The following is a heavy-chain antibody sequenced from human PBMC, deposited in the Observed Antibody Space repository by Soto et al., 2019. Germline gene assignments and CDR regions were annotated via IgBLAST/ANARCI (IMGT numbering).Heavy chain of an antibody. CDR1: GFTFSSYG. V-gene: IGHV3-33*01. J-gene: IGHJ4*02. CDR3: ARDGSSATPFDY. CDR2: IWYDGSNK. Sequence: QVQLVESGGGVVQPGRSLRLSCAASGFTFSSYGMHWVRQAPGKGLEWVAVIWYDGSNKYYADSVKGRFTISRDNSKNTRYLQMNSLRAEDTAVYYCARDGSSATPFDYWGQGTLVTVSS.